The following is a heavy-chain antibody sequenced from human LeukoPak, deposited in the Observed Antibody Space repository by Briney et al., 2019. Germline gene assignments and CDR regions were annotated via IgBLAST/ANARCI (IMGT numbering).Heavy chain of an antibody. CDR3: ARLGGGYYDSSGYTLDY. V-gene: IGHV5-51*01. Sequence: GESLKISCKGSGYSFTSYWIGWVRQMPGKGLEWMGIIYPGDSDTRYSPSFQGQVTISANKSISTAYLQWSSLKASDTAMYYCARLGGGYYDSSGYTLDYWGQGTLVTVSS. D-gene: IGHD3-22*01. CDR2: IYPGDSDT. J-gene: IGHJ4*02. CDR1: GYSFTSYW.